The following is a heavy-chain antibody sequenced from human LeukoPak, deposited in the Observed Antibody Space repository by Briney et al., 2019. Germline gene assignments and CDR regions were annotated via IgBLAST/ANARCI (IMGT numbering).Heavy chain of an antibody. CDR2: INPNSGGT. Sequence: ASVKVSCKASGYTFTGYYMHWVRQAPGQGLEWMGWINPNSGGTNYAQKFQGRVTMTRDTSISTAYMELSRLRSDDTAVYYCARDRDYDFWSGYYPLGYWGQGTLVTVSS. J-gene: IGHJ4*02. CDR1: GYTFTGYY. V-gene: IGHV1-2*02. D-gene: IGHD3-3*01. CDR3: ARDRDYDFWSGYYPLGY.